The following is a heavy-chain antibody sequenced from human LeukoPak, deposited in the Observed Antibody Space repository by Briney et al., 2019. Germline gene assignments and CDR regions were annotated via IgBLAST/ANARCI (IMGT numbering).Heavy chain of an antibody. J-gene: IGHJ4*02. Sequence: GGSLRLSCAASGFTFSSYSMNWVRQAPGKGLEGVSSISSSSSYIYYADSVKGRFTISRDNAKNSLYLQMNSLRAEDTAVYYCAREDCSGGSCYATFDYWGQGTLVTVSS. CDR2: ISSSSSYI. CDR1: GFTFSSYS. CDR3: AREDCSGGSCYATFDY. V-gene: IGHV3-21*01. D-gene: IGHD2-15*01.